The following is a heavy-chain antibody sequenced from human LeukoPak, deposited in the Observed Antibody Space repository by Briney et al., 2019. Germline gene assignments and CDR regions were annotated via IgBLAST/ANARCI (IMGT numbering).Heavy chain of an antibody. CDR1: GFTFSSYS. Sequence: GGSLRLSCAAFGFTFSSYSMNRVRQAPGKGLEWVSHITASGTAMFYADSVKGRFTISRDNAKNSLYLQMNSLRDEDTAVYYCASSGSYRFDYWGQGTLVTVSS. J-gene: IGHJ4*02. V-gene: IGHV3-48*02. D-gene: IGHD1-26*01. CDR2: ITASGTAM. CDR3: ASSGSYRFDY.